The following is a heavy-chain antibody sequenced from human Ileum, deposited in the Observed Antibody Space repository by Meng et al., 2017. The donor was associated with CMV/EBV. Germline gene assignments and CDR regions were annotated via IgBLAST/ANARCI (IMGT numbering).Heavy chain of an antibody. Sequence: GGSLRLSCGASGFTFSTYAVSWVRQGPGKGLVWVAGIGPGGTTKMYADSVKGRFTISRDNAKSTLYLQMNSLRAEDTSVYFCAGEHCGGGTCWTGFNIWGQATTATSSS. CDR2: IGPGGTTK. CDR1: GFTFSTYA. J-gene: IGHJ3*02. D-gene: IGHD2-15*01. V-gene: IGHV3-74*03. CDR3: AGEHCGGGTCWTGFNI.